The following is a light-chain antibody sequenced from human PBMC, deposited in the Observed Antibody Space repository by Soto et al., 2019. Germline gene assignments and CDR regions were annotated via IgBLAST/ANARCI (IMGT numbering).Light chain of an antibody. V-gene: IGKV3D-20*01. J-gene: IGKJ4*02. CDR3: HQFGAPPT. CDR2: DAS. CDR1: QSLSNNF. Sequence: EIVLTQSPATLSLSPGEGVALSCGASQSLSNNFLAWYQQKPGLAPRLLIFDASTRATGIPDRFSGSGSGTDFTLTISRLEREDFAVYYCHQFGAPPTFGGGTKVEFK.